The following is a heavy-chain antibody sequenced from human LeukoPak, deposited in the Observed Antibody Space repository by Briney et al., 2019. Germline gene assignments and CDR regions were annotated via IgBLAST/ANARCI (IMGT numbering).Heavy chain of an antibody. V-gene: IGHV3-15*07. J-gene: IGHJ4*02. D-gene: IGHD3-22*01. CDR3: TWDSSGFYLLDS. Sequence: SGGSLRLSCAVSGLKFTDAWMSWVRQAPGKGLEWVGRIKSKGSGGTIDYAAPVKGRFTISRDDSKNTLYLQMNSLKTEDTAVYYCTWDSSGFYLLDSWGQGTLVTVSS. CDR1: GLKFTDAW. CDR2: IKSKGSGGTI.